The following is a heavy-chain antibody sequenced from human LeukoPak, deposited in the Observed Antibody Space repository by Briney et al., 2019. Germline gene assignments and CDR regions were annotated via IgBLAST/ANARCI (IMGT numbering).Heavy chain of an antibody. Sequence: PSETLSLTCAVSGGSISSYYWSWIRQPPGKGLEWIGYIYYSGSTNYNPSLKSRVTISVDTSKNQFSLKLSSVTAADTAVYYCARAAYSGSYHSDHWGQGTLVTVSS. CDR3: ARAAYSGSYHSDH. V-gene: IGHV4-59*01. CDR2: IYYSGST. CDR1: GGSISSYY. J-gene: IGHJ4*02. D-gene: IGHD1-26*01.